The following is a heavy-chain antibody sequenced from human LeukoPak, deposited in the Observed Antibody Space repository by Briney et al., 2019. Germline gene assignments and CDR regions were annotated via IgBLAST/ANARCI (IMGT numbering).Heavy chain of an antibody. V-gene: IGHV4-39*07. CDR2: IYYSGST. CDR1: GGSISSSSYY. D-gene: IGHD5-12*01. Sequence: PSETLSLTCTVSGGSISSSSYYWGWIRQPPGKGLEWIGSIYYSGSTYYNPSLKSRVTISVDTSKNQFSLKLSSVTAADTAVYYCAREAGGYDSHFDYWGQGTLVTVSS. J-gene: IGHJ4*02. CDR3: AREAGGYDSHFDY.